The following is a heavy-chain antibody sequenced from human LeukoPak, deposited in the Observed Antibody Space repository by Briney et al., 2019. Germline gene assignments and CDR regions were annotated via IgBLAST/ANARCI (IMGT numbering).Heavy chain of an antibody. J-gene: IGHJ4*02. CDR1: GFTFSSYA. CDR2: ISGSGGST. D-gene: IGHD3-10*01. Sequence: GGSLRLSCAASGFTFSSYAMSWVRQAPGKGLEWVSAISGSGGSTYYADSVKGRFTISRDNSKNTLYLQMNSLRAEGTAVYYCARAMYYYGSGSYYQPSFDYWGQGTLVTVSS. V-gene: IGHV3-23*01. CDR3: ARAMYYYGSGSYYQPSFDY.